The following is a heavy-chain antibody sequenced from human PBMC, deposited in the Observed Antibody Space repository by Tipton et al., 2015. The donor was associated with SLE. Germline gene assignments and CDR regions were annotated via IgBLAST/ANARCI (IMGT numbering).Heavy chain of an antibody. Sequence: SLRLSCTASGFTFGDYAMSWFRQAPGKGLEWVGFIRSKAYGGTTEYAASVKGRFTMSRDDSKSIAYLQMNSLKTEDTAVYYCTRDLDYYDSSGYDYYYGMDVWGQGTTVTVSS. CDR3: TRDLDYYDSSGYDYYYGMDV. V-gene: IGHV3-49*03. J-gene: IGHJ6*02. CDR1: GFTFGDYA. D-gene: IGHD3-22*01. CDR2: IRSKAYGGTT.